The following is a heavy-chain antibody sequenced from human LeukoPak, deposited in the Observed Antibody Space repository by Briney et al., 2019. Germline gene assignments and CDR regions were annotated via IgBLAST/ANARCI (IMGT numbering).Heavy chain of an antibody. D-gene: IGHD6-13*01. CDR1: GYSISSGYY. Sequence: PSETLSLTCTVSGYSISSGYYWGWIRQPPGKGLEWIGYIYYSGSTNYNPSLKSRVTISVDTSKNQFSLKLSSVTAADTAVYYCARISSWYPGAFDIWGQGTMVTVSS. CDR2: IYYSGST. V-gene: IGHV4-38-2*02. CDR3: ARISSWYPGAFDI. J-gene: IGHJ3*02.